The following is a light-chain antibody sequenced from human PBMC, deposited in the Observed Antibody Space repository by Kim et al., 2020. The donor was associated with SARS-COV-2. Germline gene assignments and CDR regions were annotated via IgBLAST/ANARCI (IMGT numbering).Light chain of an antibody. CDR3: QQYGSSPYT. J-gene: IGKJ2*01. CDR1: QSVSSSY. V-gene: IGKV3-20*01. CDR2: GAS. Sequence: SPGGRATLSCRASQSVSSSYLAWYQQKPGQAPRLLIYGASSRATGIPDRFSGSGSGTDFTLTISRLEPEDFAVYYCQQYGSSPYTFGQGTKLEI.